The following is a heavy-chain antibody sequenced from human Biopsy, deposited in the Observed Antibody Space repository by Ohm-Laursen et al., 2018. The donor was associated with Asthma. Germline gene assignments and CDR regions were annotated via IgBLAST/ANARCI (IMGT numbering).Heavy chain of an antibody. J-gene: IGHJ4*02. CDR2: IYYSGST. D-gene: IGHD3-22*01. CDR3: ARAQDYDDSRGYYRSFEY. V-gene: IGHV4-31*03. CDR1: YGSITSGGYY. Sequence: SQTVSLTCTVSYGSITSGGYYWTWIRQHPGKGLEWIGSIYYSGSTYYNPSLKSRVSISIDTSKNQFSLKLSSVTAADTAVYFWARAQDYDDSRGYYRSFEYLGQGTLVTVPS.